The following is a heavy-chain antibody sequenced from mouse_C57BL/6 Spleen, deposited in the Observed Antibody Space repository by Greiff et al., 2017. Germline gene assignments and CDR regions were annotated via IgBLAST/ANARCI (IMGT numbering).Heavy chain of an antibody. V-gene: IGHV1-81*01. CDR2: IYPRSGNT. D-gene: IGHD2-3*01. CDR1: GYTFTSYG. CDR3: ARYDGYYAMDY. J-gene: IGHJ4*01. Sequence: VQLQESGAELARPGASVKLSCKASGYTFTSYGISWVKQRTGQGLEWIGEIYPRSGNTYYNEKFKGKATLTADKSSSTAYMELRSLTSEDSAVYFCARYDGYYAMDYWGQGTSVTVSS.